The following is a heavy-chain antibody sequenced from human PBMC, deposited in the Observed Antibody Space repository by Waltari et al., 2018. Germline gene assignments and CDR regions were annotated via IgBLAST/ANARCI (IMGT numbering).Heavy chain of an antibody. V-gene: IGHV4-38-2*02. CDR3: ARAVRCSGGSCESHYMDV. J-gene: IGHJ6*03. CDR1: GYSISSGSY. Sequence: QVQLQESGPGLVKPSETLSLTCPVSGYSISSGSYWVRIRQPPGPGLEWIGSPHHSGSTDDNPSLRSRVTISVDTSKNQFSLKLSSVTAADTAVHYCARAVRCSGGSCESHYMDVWGKGTTVTVSS. D-gene: IGHD2-15*01. CDR2: PHHSGST.